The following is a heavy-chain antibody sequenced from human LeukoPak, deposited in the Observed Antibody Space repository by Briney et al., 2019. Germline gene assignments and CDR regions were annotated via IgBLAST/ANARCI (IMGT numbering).Heavy chain of an antibody. Sequence: SETLSLTCTVSGAPMTPYYWSWIRQPPGKGLEWIGYMSYSGDTRYNPSLKSRVTISVDASNNQFSLRLTSMTAADTATYYCARDGRGGLFYYFDSWGPGTLVTVSS. V-gene: IGHV4-59*01. CDR2: MSYSGDT. CDR3: ARDGRGGLFYYFDS. CDR1: GAPMTPYY. D-gene: IGHD3-16*01. J-gene: IGHJ4*02.